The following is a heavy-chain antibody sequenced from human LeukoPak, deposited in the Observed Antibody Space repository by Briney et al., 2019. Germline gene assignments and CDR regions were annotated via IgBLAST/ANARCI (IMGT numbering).Heavy chain of an antibody. D-gene: IGHD5-18*01. V-gene: IGHV3-9*01. Sequence: GRSLRLSCAASGFTFDDYAMHWVRQGPGKGLEWVSGISWNSGSIGYADSVKGRFTISRDNAKNSLYLQMNSLRAEDTAVYYCARADYSYGYEYWGQGTLVTVSS. J-gene: IGHJ4*02. CDR1: GFTFDDYA. CDR2: ISWNSGSI. CDR3: ARADYSYGYEY.